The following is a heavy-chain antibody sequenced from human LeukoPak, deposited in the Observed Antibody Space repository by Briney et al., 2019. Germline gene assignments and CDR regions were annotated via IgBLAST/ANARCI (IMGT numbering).Heavy chain of an antibody. CDR3: ARDLLYCSSTSCDNNWFDP. CDR1: GGSISSGDYY. V-gene: IGHV4-30-4*08. CDR2: IYYSGST. J-gene: IGHJ5*02. Sequence: SETLSLTCTVSGGSISSGDYYWSWIRQPPGKGLEWIGYIYYSGSTYYNPSLKSRVTISVDTSKNPFSLKLSSVTAADTAVYYCARDLLYCSSTSCDNNWFDPWGQGTLVTVSS. D-gene: IGHD2-2*01.